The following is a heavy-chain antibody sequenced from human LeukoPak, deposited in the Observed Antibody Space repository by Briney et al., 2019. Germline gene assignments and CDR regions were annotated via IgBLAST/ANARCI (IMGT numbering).Heavy chain of an antibody. CDR1: GLTFSSYS. D-gene: IGHD3-22*01. CDR2: ISSSSSYI. CDR3: ARLVVVAPYAFDT. V-gene: IGHV3-21*01. Sequence: GGSLRLSCAASGLTFSSYSMNWVRQAPGKGLEWVSSISSSSSYIYYADSVKGRFTISRDNAKNSLYLQMNSLRAEDTAVYYCARLVVVAPYAFDTWGQGTMVTVSS. J-gene: IGHJ3*02.